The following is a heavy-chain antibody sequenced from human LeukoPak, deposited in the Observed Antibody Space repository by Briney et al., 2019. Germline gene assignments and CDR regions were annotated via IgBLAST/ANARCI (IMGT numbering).Heavy chain of an antibody. Sequence: SETLSLTCTVSGGSISSYYWSWIRQPPGKGLEWIGYIYYSGSTNYNPSLKSRVTISVDTSKNQFSLKLSSVAAADTAVYYCAREYSSSFDYWGQGTLVTASS. CDR1: GGSISSYY. CDR3: AREYSSSFDY. D-gene: IGHD6-6*01. V-gene: IGHV4-59*01. CDR2: IYYSGST. J-gene: IGHJ4*02.